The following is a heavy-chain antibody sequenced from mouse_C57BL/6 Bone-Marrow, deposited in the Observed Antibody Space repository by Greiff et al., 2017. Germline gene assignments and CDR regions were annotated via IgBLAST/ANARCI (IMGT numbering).Heavy chain of an antibody. V-gene: IGHV1-82*01. CDR1: GYAFSSSW. CDR3: TNYGYDGKAAMDY. J-gene: IGHJ4*01. CDR2: IYPGDGDT. D-gene: IGHD2-2*01. Sequence: QVQLQQSGPELVKPGASVKISCKASGYAFSSSWMNWVKQRPGKGLEWIGRIYPGDGDTNYNGKFKGKATITADTSSNTAYLQLSSLTSEDTAVYYCTNYGYDGKAAMDYWGQGTSVTVSS.